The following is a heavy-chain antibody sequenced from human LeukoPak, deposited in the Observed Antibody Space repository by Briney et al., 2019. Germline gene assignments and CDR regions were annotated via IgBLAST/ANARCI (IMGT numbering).Heavy chain of an antibody. Sequence: SETLSLTCAVYGGSFSGYYWSWIRQPPGKGLEWIGEINHSGSTNYNPSLKSRVTISVGTSKNQFSLKLSSVTAADTAVYYCASASSGQEGFDYWGQGTLVTVSS. CDR3: ASASSGQEGFDY. CDR1: GGSFSGYY. CDR2: INHSGST. J-gene: IGHJ4*02. V-gene: IGHV4-34*01.